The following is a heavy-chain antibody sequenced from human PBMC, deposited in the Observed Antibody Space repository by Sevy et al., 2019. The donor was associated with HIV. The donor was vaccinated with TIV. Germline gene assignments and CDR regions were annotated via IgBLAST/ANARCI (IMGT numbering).Heavy chain of an antibody. V-gene: IGHV3-33*01. J-gene: IGHJ3*02. CDR1: GFSFSRYG. Sequence: GGSLRLSCAASGFSFSRYGMHWVRQAPGKGLEWVAVIWNDRGNKHYADSVKGRLTISKDNSRNTLYLQMNSLRAEDTAVYYCASLPNNYYDSSGYSGDDAFDIWGQGTMVTVSS. CDR3: ASLPNNYYDSSGYSGDDAFDI. CDR2: IWNDRGNK. D-gene: IGHD3-22*01.